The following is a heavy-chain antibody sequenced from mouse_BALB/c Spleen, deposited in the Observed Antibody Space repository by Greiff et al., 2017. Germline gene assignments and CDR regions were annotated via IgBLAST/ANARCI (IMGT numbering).Heavy chain of an antibody. D-gene: IGHD2-4*01. J-gene: IGHJ2*01. CDR1: GFTFSSYA. CDR2: ISSGGST. Sequence: EVMLVESGGGLVKPGGSLKLSCAASGFTFSSYAMSWVRQTPEKRLEWVASISSGGSTYYPDSVKGRFTISRDNARNILYLQMSSLRSEDTAMYYCAREHYDDDGGDFDDWGQGTTLTVSA. V-gene: IGHV5-6-5*01. CDR3: AREHYDDDGGDFDD.